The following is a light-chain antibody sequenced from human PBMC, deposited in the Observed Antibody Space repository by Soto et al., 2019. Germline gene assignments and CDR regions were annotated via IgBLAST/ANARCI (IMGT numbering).Light chain of an antibody. CDR2: DGS. V-gene: IGKV3-11*01. J-gene: IGKJ4*01. Sequence: EIVLTQSPATLSLSPGERATLSCRTSQSVTGYFAWYQQRPGQAPRLLIYDGSNRATGIPARFSGGGSGTDFTLTISRLETEDCAVYYCQQRGNWPLTFGGGTKVEIK. CDR1: QSVTGY. CDR3: QQRGNWPLT.